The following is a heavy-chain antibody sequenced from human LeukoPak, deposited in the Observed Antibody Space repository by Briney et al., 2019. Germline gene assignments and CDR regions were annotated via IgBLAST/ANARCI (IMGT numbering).Heavy chain of an antibody. Sequence: SQTLSLTCTVSGGSISSGNYYWSWIRQPAGMGLEWIGRIYISGGTDYNPSLKSRLTISINTSKNQFYLRLSSVTAADTAVYYCARVRRNSGNKYFDPWGQGTRVTVSS. CDR1: GGSISSGNYY. CDR2: IYISGGT. J-gene: IGHJ5*02. CDR3: ARVRRNSGNKYFDP. D-gene: IGHD5-12*01. V-gene: IGHV4-61*02.